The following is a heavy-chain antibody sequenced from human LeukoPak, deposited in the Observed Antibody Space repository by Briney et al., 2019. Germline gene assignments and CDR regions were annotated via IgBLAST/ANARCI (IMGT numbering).Heavy chain of an antibody. CDR3: ARDNARYSGYDFYY. V-gene: IGHV4-61*02. Sequence: PSQTLSLTCTVSGGFISSGSYYWSWIRQPAGKGLEWIGRIYTSGSTNYNPSLKSRVTISVDTSKNQFSLKLSSVTAADTAVYYCARDNARYSGYDFYYWGQGTLVTVSS. D-gene: IGHD5-12*01. J-gene: IGHJ4*02. CDR1: GGFISSGSYY. CDR2: IYTSGST.